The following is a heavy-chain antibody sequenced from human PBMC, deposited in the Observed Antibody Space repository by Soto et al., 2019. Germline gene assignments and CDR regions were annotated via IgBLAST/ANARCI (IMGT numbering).Heavy chain of an antibody. CDR2: IWHHGGNK. CDR3: VSDETQLERRPSYGKDV. J-gene: IGHJ6*02. V-gene: IGHV3-33*01. Sequence: QMQLEESGGGVVQPGRSLRLSCVASGFTFSHYGMHWVRQAPGKGLEWVAVIWHHGGNKYYADSVKGRFTISRDNARNTLYLQMASLRGGDTGVYYCVSDETQLERRPSYGKDVWGRGTTVIVSS. CDR1: GFTFSHYG. D-gene: IGHD1-1*01.